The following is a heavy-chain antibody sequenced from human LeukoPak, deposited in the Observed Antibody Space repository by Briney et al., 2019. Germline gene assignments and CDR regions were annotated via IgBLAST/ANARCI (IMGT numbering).Heavy chain of an antibody. D-gene: IGHD3-22*01. CDR3: ARGLTYYYDSSGYPDY. V-gene: IGHV1-46*03. CDR2: INPSGGST. J-gene: IGHJ4*02. Sequence: ASVKVSCKASGYTFTGYYMHWVRQAPGQGLEWMGIINPSGGSTSYAQKFQGRVTMTRDTSTSTVYMELSSLRSEDTAVYYCARGLTYYYDSSGYPDYWGQGTLVTVSS. CDR1: GYTFTGYY.